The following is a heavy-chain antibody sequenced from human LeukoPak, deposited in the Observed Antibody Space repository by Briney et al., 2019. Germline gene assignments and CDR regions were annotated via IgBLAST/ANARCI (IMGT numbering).Heavy chain of an antibody. CDR2: ISSTSSTI. CDR3: ARTRVGATSPFDS. Sequence: GGSLRLSCAASGFTFSSYSMNWVRQAPGKGLEWVSYISSTSSTIYYADSVTGRFTISRDNAKNSLYLQMNSLRAEDTAVYYCARTRVGATSPFDSWGQGTLVTVSS. J-gene: IGHJ4*02. D-gene: IGHD1-26*01. V-gene: IGHV3-48*04. CDR1: GFTFSSYS.